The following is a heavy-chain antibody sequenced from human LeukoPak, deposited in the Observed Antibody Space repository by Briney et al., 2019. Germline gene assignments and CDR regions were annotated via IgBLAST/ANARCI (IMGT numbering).Heavy chain of an antibody. J-gene: IGHJ6*03. CDR1: GGSISSGSYC. V-gene: IGHV4-61*09. CDR2: IHTSGNT. Sequence: TPSETLSLTCTVSGGSISSGSYCWSWIRQPAGKGLEWIGHIHTSGNTNYNPSLKSRVTISVDTSKNQFSLKLSSVTAADTAVYYCARFPGSAEYRHYYYMDVWGKGTTVTVSS. CDR3: ARFPGSAEYRHYYYMDV. D-gene: IGHD2-15*01.